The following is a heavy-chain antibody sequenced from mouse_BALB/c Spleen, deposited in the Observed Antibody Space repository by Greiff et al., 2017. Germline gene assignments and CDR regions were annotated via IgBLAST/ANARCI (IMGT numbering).Heavy chain of an antibody. CDR2: IWAGGST. Sequence: VMLVESGPGLVAPSQSLSITCTVSGFSLTSYGVHWVRQPPGQGLEWLGVIWAGGSTNYNSALMSRLSISKDNSKSQVFLKMNSLQTDDTAMYYCAREDGNYPYFDYWGQGTTLTVSS. J-gene: IGHJ2*01. D-gene: IGHD2-1*01. V-gene: IGHV2-9*02. CDR3: AREDGNYPYFDY. CDR1: GFSLTSYG.